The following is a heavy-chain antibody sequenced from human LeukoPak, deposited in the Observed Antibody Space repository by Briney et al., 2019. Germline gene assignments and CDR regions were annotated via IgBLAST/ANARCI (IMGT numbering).Heavy chain of an antibody. V-gene: IGHV3-72*01. CDR3: ARDTATALDY. D-gene: IGHD4-17*01. Sequence: GGSLRLSCAASGFTFTNHYMDWVRQAPGKGLEWVARITNTPKRYASQYAASVRGRFTISRDDSKSSLFLQMNSLKTEDTAIYYCARDTATALDYWGQGTQVTVSS. CDR1: GFTFTNHY. J-gene: IGHJ4*02. CDR2: ITNTPKRYAS.